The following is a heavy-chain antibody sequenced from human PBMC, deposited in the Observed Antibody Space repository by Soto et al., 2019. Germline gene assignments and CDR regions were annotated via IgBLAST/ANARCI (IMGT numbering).Heavy chain of an antibody. D-gene: IGHD2-15*01. CDR1: GFTFSNYA. V-gene: IGHV3-23*01. CDR3: AKDRGSGDQGRVRFDP. J-gene: IGHJ5*02. CDR2: ITGSGGST. Sequence: EVHLLESGGGLVQPGGSLRLSCAASGFTFSNYAMSWVRQAPGKGLEWVSAITGSGGSTYYADSVKGRFTISRDNSKNTLDLQMNSLRAEDTAVYYCAKDRGSGDQGRVRFDPWGQGTLVTVSS.